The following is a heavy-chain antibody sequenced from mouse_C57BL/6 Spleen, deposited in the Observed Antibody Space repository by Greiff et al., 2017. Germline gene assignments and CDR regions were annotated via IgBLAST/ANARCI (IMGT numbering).Heavy chain of an antibody. J-gene: IGHJ3*01. CDR3: ATQGERSEGNPFAY. CDR1: GFTFSDSY. D-gene: IGHD2-1*01. V-gene: IGHV5-12*01. CDR2: ISNGGCSP. Sequence: EVQLVESGGGLVQPGGSLKLSCAASGFTFSDSYMYWVRQTPETRLEWVAYISNGGCSPYYPDTVKGRFTISRDNAQHTLYLQMSRLKAEDTAMYYCATQGERSEGNPFAYWGQGTLVTVSA.